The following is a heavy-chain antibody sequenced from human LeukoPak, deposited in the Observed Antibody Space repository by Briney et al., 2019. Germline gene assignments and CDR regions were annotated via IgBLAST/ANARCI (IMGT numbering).Heavy chain of an antibody. D-gene: IGHD3-9*01. CDR1: VFTFISYS. Sequence: PVGALRLSCAASVFTFISYSRNWVRQAPGRDGEWVAPMTSSNTIYYADSVKGRFTISRDKAENSVYLLMNSLRDEDTAVYSCARAQTIFWEFDGFDIWGRGTKVTVSS. CDR2: MTSSNTI. CDR3: ARAQTIFWEFDGFDI. V-gene: IGHV3-69-1*01. J-gene: IGHJ3*02.